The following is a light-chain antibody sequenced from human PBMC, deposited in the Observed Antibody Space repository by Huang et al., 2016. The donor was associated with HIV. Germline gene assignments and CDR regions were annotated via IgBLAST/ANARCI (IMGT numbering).Light chain of an antibody. CDR3: QQYNSR. J-gene: IGKJ5*01. Sequence: DIQMTQSPSTLSASVGDRVTITCRASQSISSWLAWYQQKPGKAPKLLIYKASSLESGVPSRCSGGGSGTEFTLTISSLQPDDFATYYCQQYNSRFGQGTRLEIK. CDR2: KAS. CDR1: QSISSW. V-gene: IGKV1-5*03.